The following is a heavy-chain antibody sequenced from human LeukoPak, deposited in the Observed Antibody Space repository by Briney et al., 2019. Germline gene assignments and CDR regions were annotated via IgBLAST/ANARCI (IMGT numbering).Heavy chain of an antibody. CDR3: AKDPRGSGSYFNYYYYNYMDV. Sequence: GGSLRLSCAASGFTFSSYAMSWVRQAPGKGLEWVSAISGRGGSTYYADSVKGRFSISRDNSKNTLYLQMNSLRAEDTAVYYCAKDPRGSGSYFNYYYYNYMDVWGKGTTDTVSS. V-gene: IGHV3-23*01. D-gene: IGHD3-10*01. J-gene: IGHJ6*03. CDR1: GFTFSSYA. CDR2: ISGRGGST.